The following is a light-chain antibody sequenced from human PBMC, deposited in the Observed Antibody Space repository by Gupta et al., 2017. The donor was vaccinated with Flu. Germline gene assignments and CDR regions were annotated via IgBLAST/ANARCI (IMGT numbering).Light chain of an antibody. V-gene: IGLV1-40*01. CDR1: SSNIGAGYD. CDR2: GNS. Sequence: QSVLTQPPSVSGAPAQTVTISCTGSSSNIGAGYDVHWYQQLPGTAPKLLIYGNSNRPSGVPDRVSGSKSGTSASLAITGLQAEDEADYYCQSYDSSLSGRGVFGGGTKLTVL. CDR3: QSYDSSLSGRGV. J-gene: IGLJ3*02.